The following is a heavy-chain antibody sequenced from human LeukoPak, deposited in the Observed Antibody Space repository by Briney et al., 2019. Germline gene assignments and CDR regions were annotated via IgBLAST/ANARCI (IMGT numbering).Heavy chain of an antibody. V-gene: IGHV4-39*07. D-gene: IGHD1-26*01. J-gene: IGHJ4*02. CDR3: AGGEQPTLFDY. CDR1: GGSISSSSYY. Sequence: SETLSLTCTVSGGSISSSSYYWGWIRQPPGKGLEWIGSIYYSGSTYYNPSLKSRVTISVDTSKNQFSLKLSSVTAADTAVYYCAGGEQPTLFDYWGQGTLVTVSS. CDR2: IYYSGST.